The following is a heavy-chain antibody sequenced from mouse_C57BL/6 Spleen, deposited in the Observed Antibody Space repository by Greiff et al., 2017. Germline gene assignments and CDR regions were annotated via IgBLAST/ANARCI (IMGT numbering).Heavy chain of an antibody. CDR2: IDPENGDT. CDR3: TTYGNSTWFAN. D-gene: IGHD1-1*01. CDR1: GFNINDDY. Sequence: EVKLQESGAELVRPGASVKLSCTASGFNINDDYMHWVKQRPEQGLEWIGWIDPENGDTEYASKFQGKATIIADTSSSTAYRQLSSLTSEDTAVWYCTTYGNSTWFANWGQGALVTVS. V-gene: IGHV14-4*01. J-gene: IGHJ3*01.